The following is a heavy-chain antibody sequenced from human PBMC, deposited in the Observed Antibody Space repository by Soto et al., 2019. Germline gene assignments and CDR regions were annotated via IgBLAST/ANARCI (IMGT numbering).Heavy chain of an antibody. CDR1: GFTFSSYG. CDR2: ISYDGSNK. J-gene: IGHJ6*02. CDR3: AKEGQRFLEWPIGDYYYYYGMDV. V-gene: IGHV3-30*18. Sequence: PGGSLLLSCAASGFTFSSYGMHWVRQAPGKGLEWVAVISYDGSNKYYADSVKGRFTISRDNSKNTLYLQMNSLRAEDTAVYYCAKEGQRFLEWPIGDYYYYYGMDVWRQGTTVTVSS. D-gene: IGHD3-3*01.